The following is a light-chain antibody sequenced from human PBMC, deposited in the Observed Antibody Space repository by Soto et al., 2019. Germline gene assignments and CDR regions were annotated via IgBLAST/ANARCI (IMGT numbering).Light chain of an antibody. V-gene: IGKV3-15*01. Sequence: EIVMTQSPATLSVSPGERASLSCRASQSVSSNLAWYRQKPGQTPRLLLYATSTRATGIPARFSGSGSGTEFTLTISSLQSDDFAVDYCQHYNNWPLTFGGGNKVEIK. J-gene: IGKJ4*01. CDR2: ATS. CDR3: QHYNNWPLT. CDR1: QSVSSN.